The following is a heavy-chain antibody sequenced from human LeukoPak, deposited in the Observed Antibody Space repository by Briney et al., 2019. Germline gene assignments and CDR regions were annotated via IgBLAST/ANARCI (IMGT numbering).Heavy chain of an antibody. D-gene: IGHD4-17*01. CDR1: GYTFTSYD. J-gene: IGHJ4*02. V-gene: IGHV1-8*01. CDR2: MNPNSGNT. CDR3: ARSPGGTYGDYPY. Sequence: ASVKVSCKASGYTFTSYDINWVRQATGQGLEWMGWMNPNSGNTGYAQKFQGRVTMTRNTSISTAYMELSRLRSDDTAVYYCARSPGGTYGDYPYWGQGTLVTVSS.